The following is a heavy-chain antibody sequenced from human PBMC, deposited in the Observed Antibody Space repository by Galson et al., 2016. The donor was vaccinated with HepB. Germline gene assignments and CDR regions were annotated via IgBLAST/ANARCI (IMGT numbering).Heavy chain of an antibody. D-gene: IGHD3-10*01. J-gene: IGHJ4*02. Sequence: SLRLSCAASGFSFSDYTMHWVRQAPGKGLEWISGITRTSSHTDYVDTVKGRFSLSRDNAKNSVYLQLNSLKAEDTGVYYWASNPTAPLWFGVVLTYDFWGQGTLVSVSS. CDR1: GFSFSDYT. CDR2: ITRTSSHT. CDR3: ASNPTAPLWFGVVLTYDF. V-gene: IGHV3-21*01.